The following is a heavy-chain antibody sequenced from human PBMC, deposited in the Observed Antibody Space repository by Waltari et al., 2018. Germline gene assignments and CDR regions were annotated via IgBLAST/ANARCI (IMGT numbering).Heavy chain of an antibody. CDR2: INHSGNT. J-gene: IGHJ4*02. CDR1: GGALSDSY. Sequence: QLQLQQWGTGLLKPSETLSLTCAVYGGALSDSYWIWIRQPPGKGLEWIGEINHSGNTNYNASLKSRVTISIHTSINQFSLKLSSVTAADTSVYYCARVGYSSSSGNYLDHWGQGTLVTVSS. V-gene: IGHV4-34*01. CDR3: ARVGYSSSSGNYLDH. D-gene: IGHD6-6*01.